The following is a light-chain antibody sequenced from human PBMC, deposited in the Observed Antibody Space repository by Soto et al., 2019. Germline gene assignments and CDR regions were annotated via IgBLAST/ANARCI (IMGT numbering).Light chain of an antibody. Sequence: QSALTQPPSTSGSPGQSVTISCTGTSSDVGGYNYVSWYQQHPGEAPKLMIFEVSKRPSGVPDRFSGSKSGNTASLTVSGLQAEDEAHYYCSSYASSNNLVFGGGTKLTVL. J-gene: IGLJ2*01. CDR3: SSYASSNNLV. CDR2: EVS. CDR1: SSDVGGYNY. V-gene: IGLV2-8*01.